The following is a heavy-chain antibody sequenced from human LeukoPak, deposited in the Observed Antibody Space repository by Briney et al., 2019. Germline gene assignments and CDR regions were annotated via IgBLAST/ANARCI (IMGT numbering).Heavy chain of an antibody. J-gene: IGHJ4*02. CDR1: GFTVSSNS. CDR3: ARRAGAYSHPYDC. V-gene: IGHV3-53*01. Sequence: PGGSLRLSCTVSGFTVSSNSMSWVRQAPGKGLEWVSFIYSGTTHYSDSVKGRFTISRDNSKNTLYLQMNSLRAEDTAVYYCARRAGAYSHPYDCWGQGTLVTVSS. D-gene: IGHD4/OR15-4a*01. CDR2: IYSGTT.